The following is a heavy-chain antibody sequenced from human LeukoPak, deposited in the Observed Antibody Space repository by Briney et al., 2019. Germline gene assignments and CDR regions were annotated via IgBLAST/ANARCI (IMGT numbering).Heavy chain of an antibody. J-gene: IGHJ4*02. V-gene: IGHV1-2*06. Sequence: ASVKVFCKASGYTFTGYYMHWVRQAPGQGLEWMGRINPNSGGTNYAQKFQGRVTMTRDTSISTAYMELSRLRSDDTAVYYCARDRGWYYYDSSGYYDWGQGTLVTVSS. CDR3: ARDRGWYYYDSSGYYD. CDR2: INPNSGGT. CDR1: GYTFTGYY. D-gene: IGHD3-22*01.